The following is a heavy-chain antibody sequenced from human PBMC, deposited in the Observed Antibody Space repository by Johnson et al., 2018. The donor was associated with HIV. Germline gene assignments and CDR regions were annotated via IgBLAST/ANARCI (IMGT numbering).Heavy chain of an antibody. CDR2: ISYYGSNK. CDR1: GFTFSSYA. D-gene: IGHD3-10*01. J-gene: IGHJ3*02. V-gene: IGHV3-30-3*01. CDR3: AIGGWGRTADAFDI. Sequence: QVQLVESGGGVVRPGGSLRLSCAASGFTFSSYAMHWVRQAPGKGLEWVAVISYYGSNKYYADSVKGRFTISRDNSKNTVYLQMNSRRAEDTAVYDCAIGGWGRTADAFDIWGQGTMVTVSS.